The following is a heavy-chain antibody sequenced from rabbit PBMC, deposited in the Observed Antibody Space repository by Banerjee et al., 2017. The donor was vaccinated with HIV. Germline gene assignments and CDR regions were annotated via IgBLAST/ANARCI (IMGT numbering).Heavy chain of an antibody. Sequence: QEQLEESGGGLVQPEGSLTLTCTGSGSDISSYSMGWVRQAPGKGLEWIGCISTGSGSTDYASWAKGRFTISKTSSTTVTLQMTSLTVADTATYFCASSFNLWGPGTLVTVS. V-gene: IGHV1S45*01. CDR2: ISTGSGST. CDR3: ASSFNL. CDR1: GSDISSYS. J-gene: IGHJ4*01.